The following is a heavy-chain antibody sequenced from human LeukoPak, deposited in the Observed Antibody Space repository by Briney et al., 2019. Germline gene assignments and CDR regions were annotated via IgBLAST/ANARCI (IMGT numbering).Heavy chain of an antibody. CDR1: GYSISSGYY. V-gene: IGHV4-38-2*02. D-gene: IGHD1-7*01. CDR3: ARVPRYWNYVGINWFDP. J-gene: IGHJ5*02. CDR2: IYHSGST. Sequence: PSETLSLTCTVSGYSISSGYYWGWIRQPPGKGLEWIGSIYHSGSTYYNPSLKSRVTISVDTSKNQFSLKLSSVTAADTAVYYCARVPRYWNYVGINWFDPWGQGTLVTVSS.